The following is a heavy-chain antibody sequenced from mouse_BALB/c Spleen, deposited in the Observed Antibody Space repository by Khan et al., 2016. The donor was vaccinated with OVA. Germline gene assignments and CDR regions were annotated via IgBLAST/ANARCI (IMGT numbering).Heavy chain of an antibody. V-gene: IGHV1S81*02. J-gene: IGHJ4*01. CDR1: GYTFTSYW. CDR3: TIGNYPYDAMDY. Sequence: QVQLQQPGAELVKPGASVKLSCKASGYTFTSYWMHWVKLRPGQGFEWIGEINPNNGGTNYNEKFTRKATMTLDKSSSTAYMRLSSLTSEDSAVYYCTIGNYPYDAMDYWGQGTSVTVSS. CDR2: INPNNGGT. D-gene: IGHD2-1*01.